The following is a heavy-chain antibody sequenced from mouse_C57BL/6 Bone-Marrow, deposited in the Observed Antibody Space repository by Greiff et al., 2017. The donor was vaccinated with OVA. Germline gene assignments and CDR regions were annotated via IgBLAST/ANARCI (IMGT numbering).Heavy chain of an antibody. CDR2: INPSSGYT. CDR3: AREREYYGGV. CDR1: GYTFTSYT. J-gene: IGHJ1*03. V-gene: IGHV1-4*01. Sequence: QVQLQQSGAELARPGASVKMSCKASGYTFTSYTMHWVKQRPGQGLAWIGSINPSSGYTKYNQTFKDKATLTADNSSSTAYMQLSSLTSEDSAVYYCAREREYYGGVWGTGTTVTVSS. D-gene: IGHD1-1*01.